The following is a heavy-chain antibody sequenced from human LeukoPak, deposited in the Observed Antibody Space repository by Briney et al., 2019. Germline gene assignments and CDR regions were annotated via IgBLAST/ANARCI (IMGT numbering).Heavy chain of an antibody. CDR2: IYYSGST. J-gene: IGHJ4*02. V-gene: IGHV4-59*08. Sequence: PSETLSLTCTVSGGSISSYYWSWIRQPPGKGLEWIGYIYYSGSTNYNPSLKSRVTISVDTSKNQFSLKLSSVTAADAAVYYCARRKTYCSGGSCYWEHFDYWGQGTLVTVSS. CDR3: ARRKTYCSGGSCYWEHFDY. CDR1: GGSISSYY. D-gene: IGHD2-15*01.